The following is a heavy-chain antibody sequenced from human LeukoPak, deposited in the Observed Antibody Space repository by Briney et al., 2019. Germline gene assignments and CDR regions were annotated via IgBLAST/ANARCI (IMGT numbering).Heavy chain of an antibody. CDR1: GGSISSYY. V-gene: IGHV4-4*07. J-gene: IGHJ5*02. D-gene: IGHD4-17*01. Sequence: PSETLSLTCTASGGSISSYYWSWIRQPAGKGLEWIGRIYTSGSTNYNPSLKSRVTMSVDTSKNQFSLKLSSVTAADTAVYYCARDYGDYVAGWFDPWGQGTLVTVSS. CDR2: IYTSGST. CDR3: ARDYGDYVAGWFDP.